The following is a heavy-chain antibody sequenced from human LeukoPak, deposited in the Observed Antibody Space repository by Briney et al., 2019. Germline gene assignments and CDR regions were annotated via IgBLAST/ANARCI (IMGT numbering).Heavy chain of an antibody. J-gene: IGHJ3*02. Sequence: SGGSLRLSCAASGFTFSSSAMSWVRQAPGKGLEWVSAISGSGGNRYYADSVKGRFTISRDNSKNTLYLQMNSLRAEDTAVYYCAKSQDGYNAPDAFDIWGQGTMVTVSS. CDR2: ISGSGGNR. CDR3: AKSQDGYNAPDAFDI. D-gene: IGHD5-24*01. V-gene: IGHV3-23*01. CDR1: GFTFSSSA.